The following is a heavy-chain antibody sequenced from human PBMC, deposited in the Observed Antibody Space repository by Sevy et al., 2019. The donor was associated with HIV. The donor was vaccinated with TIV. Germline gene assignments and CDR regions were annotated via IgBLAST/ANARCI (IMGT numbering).Heavy chain of an antibody. J-gene: IGHJ5*02. V-gene: IGHV3-48*04. D-gene: IGHD3-22*01. Sequence: GGSLRLSCVASGFSFTNYWMTWVRQAPGKGLEWISSISSSGTTIYYGDSVEGRFTISRDNPKNSLYLQMNSLRAEDTAVYYCARKGGAYDIGFDPWGQGTLVTVSS. CDR3: ARKGGAYDIGFDP. CDR1: GFSFTNYW. CDR2: ISSSGTTI.